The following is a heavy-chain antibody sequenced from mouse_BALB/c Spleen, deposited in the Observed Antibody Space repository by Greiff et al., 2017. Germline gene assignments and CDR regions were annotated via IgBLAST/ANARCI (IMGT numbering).Heavy chain of an antibody. Sequence: VQLKESGPGLVKPSQSLSLTCTVTGYSITSDYAWNWIRQFPGNKLEWMGYISYSGSTSYNPSLKSRISITRDTSKNQFFLQLNSVTTEDTATYYCARVGLVYYFDYWGQGTTLTVSS. CDR3: ARVGLVYYFDY. D-gene: IGHD1-1*02. J-gene: IGHJ2*01. CDR1: GYSITSDYA. CDR2: ISYSGST. V-gene: IGHV3-2*02.